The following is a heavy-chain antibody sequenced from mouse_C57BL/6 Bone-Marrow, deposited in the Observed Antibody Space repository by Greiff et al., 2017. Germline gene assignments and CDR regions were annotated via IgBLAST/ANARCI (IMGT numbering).Heavy chain of an antibody. CDR3: ASPNYYGRDYYAMDY. CDR1: GYTFTSYW. Sequence: QVHVKQPGTELVKPGASVKLSCKASGYTFTSYWMHWVKQRPGQGLEWIGNINPSNGGTNYNEKFKSKATLTVDKSSSTAYMQLSSLTSEDSAVYYCASPNYYGRDYYAMDYWGQGTSVTVSS. V-gene: IGHV1-53*01. CDR2: INPSNGGT. D-gene: IGHD1-1*01. J-gene: IGHJ4*01.